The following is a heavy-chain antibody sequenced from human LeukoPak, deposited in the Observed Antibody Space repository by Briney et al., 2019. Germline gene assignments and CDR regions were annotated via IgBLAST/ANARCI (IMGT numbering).Heavy chain of an antibody. CDR2: FTPNSGGT. V-gene: IGHV1-2*02. D-gene: IGHD3-10*01. CDR1: GKTLTGYY. J-gene: IGHJ4*02. CDR3: ARSTYYYGSGSPYYFDY. Sequence: ASVKVSCKAFGKTLTGYYMHWLHQAPGQGLGWLDWFTPNSGGTNYAQKFQGRVTMTRDTSISTAYMELSRLRSDDTAVYYCARSTYYYGSGSPYYFDYWGQGTLVTVSS.